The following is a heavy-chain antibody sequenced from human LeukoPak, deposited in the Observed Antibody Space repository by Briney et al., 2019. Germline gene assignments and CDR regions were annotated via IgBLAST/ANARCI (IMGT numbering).Heavy chain of an antibody. J-gene: IGHJ4*02. CDR3: ARDPPTIAAAMDY. CDR2: INSDGSST. CDR1: GFTFSSYW. Sequence: PGGSLRLSCAASGFTFSSYWMHWVRQAPGKGLVWVSRINSDGSSTSYADSVKGRFTISRDNSKNTLYLQMNSLRAEDTAVYYCARDPPTIAAAMDYWGQGTLVTVSS. V-gene: IGHV3-74*01. D-gene: IGHD6-13*01.